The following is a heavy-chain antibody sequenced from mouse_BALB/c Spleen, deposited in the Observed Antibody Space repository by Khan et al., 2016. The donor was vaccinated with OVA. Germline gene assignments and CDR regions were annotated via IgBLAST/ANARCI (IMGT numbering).Heavy chain of an antibody. J-gene: IGHJ3*01. Sequence: EVQLQESGPEVVKPGASVKMSCKASGYTFTSYVMHWVKQKPGQGLEWIGYIYPFNDATKFNEKFNGKATLTSDKSSRTAYMELSILTSEDSAGDCCAPVGRYDVSFVHWGQGTLVTVSA. CDR1: GYTFTSYV. D-gene: IGHD2-14*01. CDR3: APVGRYDVSFVH. CDR2: IYPFNDAT. V-gene: IGHV1S136*01.